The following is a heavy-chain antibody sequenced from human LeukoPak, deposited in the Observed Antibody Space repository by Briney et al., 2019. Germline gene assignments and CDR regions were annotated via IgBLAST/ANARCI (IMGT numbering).Heavy chain of an antibody. CDR1: GFAFNSLA. D-gene: IGHD2-15*01. CDR3: ARVGSRYCSGANCYDGF. J-gene: IGHJ4*02. V-gene: IGHV3-30-3*01. Sequence: GSLRLSCAVSGFAFNSLAMHWVRQAPGKGLERVAFISYDGNNQYYADSVKGRFTISRDNSKNTLYLQMNNLRAEDTAIYYCARVGSRYCSGANCYDGFWGQGTLVSVSS. CDR2: ISYDGNNQ.